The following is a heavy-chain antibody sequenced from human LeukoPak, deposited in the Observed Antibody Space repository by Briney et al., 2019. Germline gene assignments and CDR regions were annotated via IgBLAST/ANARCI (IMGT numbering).Heavy chain of an antibody. J-gene: IGHJ6*03. D-gene: IGHD3-3*01. CDR1: GGSISSYY. Sequence: SETLSLTCTVSGGSISSYYWSWIRQPPGKGLEWIGYIYYSGSTNYNPSLKSRVTISVDTSKNQFSLKLSSVTAADTAVYYCARGRLETYYDFWSGYHSPNYYYYYMDVWGKGTTVTVSS. V-gene: IGHV4-59*01. CDR3: ARGRLETYYDFWSGYHSPNYYYYYMDV. CDR2: IYYSGST.